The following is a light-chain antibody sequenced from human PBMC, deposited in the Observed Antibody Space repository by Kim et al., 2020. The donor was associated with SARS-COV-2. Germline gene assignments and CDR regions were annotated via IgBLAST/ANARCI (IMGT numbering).Light chain of an antibody. CDR2: AAS. CDR1: QSVGSH. J-gene: IGKJ1*01. CDR3: QQYNYWPTWT. Sequence: SPGDRATLSCRASQSVGSHLAWYQQKPGQAPRVLIYAASTRATGIPARFSGGGSGTEFTLTISSLQSEDFAVYYCQQYNYWPTWTFGQGTKVDIK. V-gene: IGKV3-15*01.